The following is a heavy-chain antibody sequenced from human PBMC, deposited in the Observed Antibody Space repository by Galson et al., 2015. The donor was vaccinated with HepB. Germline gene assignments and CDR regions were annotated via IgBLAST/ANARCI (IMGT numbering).Heavy chain of an antibody. CDR2: ISSSSSYI. V-gene: IGHV3-21*01. CDR1: GFTFSSYS. Sequence: SLRLSCAASGFTFSSYSMNWVRQTPGKGLEWVSSISSSSSYIYYADSVKGRFTISRDNAKNSLYLQMNSLRAEDTAVYYCASDTYDFWSGYYPTRGYWGQGTLVTVSS. D-gene: IGHD3-3*01. J-gene: IGHJ4*02. CDR3: ASDTYDFWSGYYPTRGY.